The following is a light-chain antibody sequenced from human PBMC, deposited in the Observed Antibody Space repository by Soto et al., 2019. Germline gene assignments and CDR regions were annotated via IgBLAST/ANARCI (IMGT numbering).Light chain of an antibody. Sequence: QSALTHPPSASGSPGQSVTISCTGTNNDIGGDTYASWYQQLPGKAPKLMIYEVNKRPSGIPDRFSGSKSGNTASLTVSGLQPEDEAEYFCSSYSRSINYVFGTGTKVTVL. V-gene: IGLV2-8*01. CDR1: NNDIGGDTY. J-gene: IGLJ1*01. CDR3: SSYSRSINYV. CDR2: EVN.